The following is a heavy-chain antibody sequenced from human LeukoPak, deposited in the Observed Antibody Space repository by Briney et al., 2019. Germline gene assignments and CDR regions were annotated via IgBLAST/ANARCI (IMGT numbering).Heavy chain of an antibody. CDR2: ISWNSGSI. D-gene: IGHD3-10*01. J-gene: IGHJ4*02. CDR1: GFTFDDYA. V-gene: IGHV3-9*01. CDR3: ANDKDYYGSGSYSFDY. Sequence: PGGSLRLSCAASGFTFDDYAMHWVRQAPGKGLEWVSGISWNSGSIGYADSVKGRFTISRDDAKNSLYLQMNSLRAEDTALYYCANDKDYYGSGSYSFDYWGQGTLVTVSS.